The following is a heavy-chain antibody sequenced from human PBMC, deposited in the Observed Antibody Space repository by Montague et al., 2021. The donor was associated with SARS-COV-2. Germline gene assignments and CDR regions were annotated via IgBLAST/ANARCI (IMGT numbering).Heavy chain of an antibody. CDR3: ARWDPQTLTLIGWRGKSASDY. CDR1: GGSFSGYY. Sequence: SETLSLTCAVYGGSFSGYYWTWIRQSPGKGLEWIAEINHSGTTNYNFNPSLRGRVTISAGTSKSQFSLKLSSVTAADTGVYYCARWDPQTLTLIGWRGKSASDYWGQGTLVTVSS. J-gene: IGHJ4*02. CDR2: INHSGTT. V-gene: IGHV4-34*01. D-gene: IGHD4-23*01.